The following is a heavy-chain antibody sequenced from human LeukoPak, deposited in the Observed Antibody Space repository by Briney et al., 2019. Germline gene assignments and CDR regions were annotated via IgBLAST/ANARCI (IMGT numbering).Heavy chain of an antibody. J-gene: IGHJ1*01. Sequence: SETLSLTCTVSGGSISTFYWSWIRQPPGKGLEWIGYIYHSGSTNYNPSLQSRVTISVDTSENQFSLNLNSVTAADTAVYYCARGGAARLHFQNWGQGTLVTVSS. CDR2: IYHSGST. V-gene: IGHV4-59*01. CDR1: GGSISTFY. D-gene: IGHD6-6*01. CDR3: ARGGAARLHFQN.